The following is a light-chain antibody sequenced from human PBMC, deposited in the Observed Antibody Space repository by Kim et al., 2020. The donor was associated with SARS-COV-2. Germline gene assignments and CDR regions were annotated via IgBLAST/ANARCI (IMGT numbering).Light chain of an antibody. CDR1: QSISSY. J-gene: IGKJ4*01. CDR3: QHSYNFPFT. CDR2: AAS. V-gene: IGKV1-39*01. Sequence: DIQMTQSPSSLSASVGDRVTITCRASQSISSYLNWYQQKPGKAPKLLIYAASSLHGGVPSRFSGSGSGTDFTLTISSLQPADFATYYCQHSYNFPFTFGGGTKLEI.